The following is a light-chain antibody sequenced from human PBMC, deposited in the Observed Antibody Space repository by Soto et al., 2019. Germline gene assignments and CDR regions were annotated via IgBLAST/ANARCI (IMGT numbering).Light chain of an antibody. CDR3: QSYDSSLSEGV. J-gene: IGLJ3*02. Sequence: QSVRTQPPSGSWAPGQRVTISCTGSSSNIGAGYNVYWYQQLPGTAPKLLIYGNNNRPSGVPDRFSDSKSGTSASLAITDLQAEDEAHYYCQSYDSSLSEGVFGGGTKVTVL. CDR2: GNN. V-gene: IGLV1-40*01. CDR1: SSNIGAGYN.